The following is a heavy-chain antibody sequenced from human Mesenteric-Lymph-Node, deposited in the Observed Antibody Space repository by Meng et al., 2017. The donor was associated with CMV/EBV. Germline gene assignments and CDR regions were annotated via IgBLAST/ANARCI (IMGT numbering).Heavy chain of an antibody. D-gene: IGHD2-15*01. V-gene: IGHV4-34*01. CDR1: GGSFSGYY. CDR2: INHSGVP. J-gene: IGHJ4*02. CDR3: ARGSDIPVNNY. Sequence: QVQLQQWGAGLLMPSETLSLTCAVYGGSFSGYYWSWIRQPPGKGLEWIGEINHSGVPNYNPSLKSRVTISLDRSKNQFSLKLSSVTAEDTAVYYCARGSDIPVNNYWGQGTLVTVSS.